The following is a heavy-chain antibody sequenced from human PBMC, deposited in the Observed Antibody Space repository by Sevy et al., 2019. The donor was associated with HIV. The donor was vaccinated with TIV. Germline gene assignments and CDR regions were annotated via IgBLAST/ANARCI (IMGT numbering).Heavy chain of an antibody. V-gene: IGHV3-33*06. Sequence: GGSLRLSCAASGFTFSSYGMHWVRQAPGKGLEWVAVIWYDGSNKYYADSVKGRFTISRDNSKNKQYLQMKSQRAEDTAVYYCAKGGVTFGGVIGEYFQHWGQGTLVTVSS. J-gene: IGHJ1*01. CDR3: AKGGVTFGGVIGEYFQH. D-gene: IGHD3-16*02. CDR1: GFTFSSYG. CDR2: IWYDGSNK.